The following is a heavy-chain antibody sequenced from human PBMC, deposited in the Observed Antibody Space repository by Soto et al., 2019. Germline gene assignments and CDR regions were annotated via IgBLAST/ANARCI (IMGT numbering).Heavy chain of an antibody. J-gene: IGHJ4*02. D-gene: IGHD6-6*01. CDR3: ARVRDGDY. V-gene: IGHV1-18*01. Sequence: QVHLVQSGAEVKKPGASVKVSCKGSGYAFTTYGITWVRQAPGQRLEWMGWISAHNGNTNYARKLQGRVTVTSDSPTTTAYMELMGLRSDGTAVYYCARVRDGDYWGQGAVVTVSS. CDR1: GYAFTTYG. CDR2: ISAHNGNT.